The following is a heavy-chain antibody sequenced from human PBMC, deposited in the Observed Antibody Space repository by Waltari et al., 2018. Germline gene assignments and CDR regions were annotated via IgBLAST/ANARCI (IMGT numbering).Heavy chain of an antibody. CDR1: GAPFNTYA. CDR3: ARIKESGRSRMGPFDY. Sequence: QVQLVQSGAEAENPGSSVDVSCKASGAPFNTYALTWVRQAPGQVLEWRGGIIPVFGTANYAQKFRVRVTITADESTSTVYMEVRSLTSEDTSVYYCARIKESGRSRMGPFDYWGQGTLVTVSS. D-gene: IGHD1-26*01. V-gene: IGHV1-69*01. CDR2: IIPVFGTA. J-gene: IGHJ4*02.